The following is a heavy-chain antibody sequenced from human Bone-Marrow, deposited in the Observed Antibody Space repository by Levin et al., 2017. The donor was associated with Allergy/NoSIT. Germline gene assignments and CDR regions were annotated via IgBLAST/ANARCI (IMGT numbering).Heavy chain of an antibody. D-gene: IGHD3-3*01. Sequence: GGSLRLSCKASGYTFINYEISWVRQAAGQGLEWMGWMNPNSGSTGSAQNFQGRITMTSNTAISTAYMELSSLRSDDTAVYYCTRAPPGDFWSGYYTSSDSFDPWGQGTLVTVSS. V-gene: IGHV1-8*01. J-gene: IGHJ5*02. CDR2: MNPNSGST. CDR3: TRAPPGDFWSGYYTSSDSFDP. CDR1: GYTFINYE.